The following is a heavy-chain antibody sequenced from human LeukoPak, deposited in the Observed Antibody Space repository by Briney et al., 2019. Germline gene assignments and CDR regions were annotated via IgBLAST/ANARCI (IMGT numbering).Heavy chain of an antibody. V-gene: IGHV3-7*03. D-gene: IGHD3-10*01. CDR2: IKQDGSEK. CDR1: GFTFSSYW. Sequence: GGSLRLSCAASGFTFSSYWMTWVRQAPGKGLEWVANIKQDGSEKHYVDSVKGRFTISRDSAKNSLYLQMNSLRAEDTALYHCARYYGSGSYYNGWFDPWAREPWSPSPQ. J-gene: IGHJ5*02. CDR3: ARYYGSGSYYNGWFDP.